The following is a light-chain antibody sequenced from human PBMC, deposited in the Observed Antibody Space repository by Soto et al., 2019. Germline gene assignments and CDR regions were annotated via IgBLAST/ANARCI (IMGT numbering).Light chain of an antibody. CDR2: EVS. J-gene: IGLJ2*01. V-gene: IGLV2-14*01. CDR1: SSDVGAYNF. CDR3: SSYTTNKTLL. Sequence: QFVLTQPASVSGSPGQSITISCTGTSSDVGAYNFVSWYQQHPGKAPKLIFYEVSNRPPGLSDRFSGSKSGTTASLTISGLQAEDEADYFCSSYTTNKTLLFGGGTQLTVL.